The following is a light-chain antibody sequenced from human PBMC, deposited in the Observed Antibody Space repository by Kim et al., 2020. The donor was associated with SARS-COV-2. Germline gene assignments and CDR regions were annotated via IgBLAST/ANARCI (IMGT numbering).Light chain of an antibody. CDR2: DVS. Sequence: QSALTQPASVSGSPGQSTTTSCTATSSDVGGYNYVSWYQQPPGKAPKLMIYDVSNRPSGVSNRFSGSKSGNTVSLTISGLQAEDEADYYCRSYTNTSTVFGEGTQLTAL. CDR1: SSDVGGYNY. V-gene: IGLV2-14*03. CDR3: RSYTNTSTV. J-gene: IGLJ3*02.